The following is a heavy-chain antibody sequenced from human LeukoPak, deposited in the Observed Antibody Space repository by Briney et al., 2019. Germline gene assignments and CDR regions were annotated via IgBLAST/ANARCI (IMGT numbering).Heavy chain of an antibody. CDR2: IRYDGSNK. J-gene: IGHJ3*02. Sequence: GGSLRLSCAASGFTFSSYGMHWVRQAPGKGLEWVAFIRYDGSNKYYADSVKGRFTISRDNSKNTLYLQMNSLRAEDTAVYYCAKDGGYCSSTSCYYGEFDIWGQGTMVTVSS. D-gene: IGHD2-2*01. CDR1: GFTFSSYG. CDR3: AKDGGYCSSTSCYYGEFDI. V-gene: IGHV3-30*02.